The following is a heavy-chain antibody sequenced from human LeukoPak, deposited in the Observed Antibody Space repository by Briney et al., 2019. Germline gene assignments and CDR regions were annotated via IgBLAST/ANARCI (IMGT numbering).Heavy chain of an antibody. Sequence: SGGSLRLSCAASGFTFSSYDMHWVRQATGKGLEWVSAIGTAGDTYYPGSVKGRFTISRENAKNSLYLQMNSLRAGDTAVYYCARGVVRGAFDIWGQGTMVTVSS. CDR2: IGTAGDT. J-gene: IGHJ3*02. CDR3: ARGVVRGAFDI. V-gene: IGHV3-13*01. D-gene: IGHD4-23*01. CDR1: GFTFSSYD.